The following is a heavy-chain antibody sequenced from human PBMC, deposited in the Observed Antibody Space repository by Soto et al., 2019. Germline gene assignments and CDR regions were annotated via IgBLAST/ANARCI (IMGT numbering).Heavy chain of an antibody. CDR3: ARRGPGSSSWYYYYGMDV. V-gene: IGHV1-69*01. Sequence: QVQLVQSGAEVKKPGSSVKVSCKASGGTFSSYAISWVRQAPGQGLEWMGGIIPIFGTANYAQKFQGRVTITADETTSTAYMELSSLRSEDTAVYYCARRGPGSSSWYYYYGMDVWGRGTTVTVS. J-gene: IGHJ6*02. CDR2: IIPIFGTA. CDR1: GGTFSSYA. D-gene: IGHD6-13*01.